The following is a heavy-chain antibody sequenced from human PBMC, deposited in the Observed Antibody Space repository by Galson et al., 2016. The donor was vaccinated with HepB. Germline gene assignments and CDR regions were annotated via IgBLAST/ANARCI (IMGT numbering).Heavy chain of an antibody. J-gene: IGHJ4*02. D-gene: IGHD6-13*01. CDR2: ISYAGSNK. CDR3: ARVGIGSSWYFDY. Sequence: SLRLSCAASGFTFSSYAMYWVRQAPGKGLEWVAVISYAGSNKYYADSVKGRFTISRDNSKNTLFLQMNSLRAEDTAVYYCARVGIGSSWYFDYWGQGTLVTVSS. CDR1: GFTFSSYA. V-gene: IGHV3-30*03.